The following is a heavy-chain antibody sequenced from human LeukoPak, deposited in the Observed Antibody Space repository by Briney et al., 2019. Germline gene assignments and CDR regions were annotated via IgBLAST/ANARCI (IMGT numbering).Heavy chain of an antibody. D-gene: IGHD1-26*01. Sequence: PSETLSLTCAVYGGSFSGYYWSWIRQPPGKGLEWIGEINRSGSTNYNPSLKSRVTISVDTSKNQFSLKLSSVTAADTAVYYCARVRRRSYYDWFDPWGQGTLVTVSS. CDR1: GGSFSGYY. CDR3: ARVRRRSYYDWFDP. J-gene: IGHJ5*02. CDR2: INRSGST. V-gene: IGHV4-34*01.